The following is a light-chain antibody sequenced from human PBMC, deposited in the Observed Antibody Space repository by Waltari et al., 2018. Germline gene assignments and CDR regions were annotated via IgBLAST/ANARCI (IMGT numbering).Light chain of an antibody. V-gene: IGLV3-21*04. CDR1: NLGSSS. CDR2: YDS. CDR3: QVWHAAIDPGV. Sequence: SYVLTQPPSVSVAPGETARIPCGGDNLGSSSVHWYQQKPGQAPVLVIFYDSDRPSGIPERFSGSNSGNTATLTITRVEAGDEANYYCQVWHAAIDPGVFGTGTEVSVL. J-gene: IGLJ1*01.